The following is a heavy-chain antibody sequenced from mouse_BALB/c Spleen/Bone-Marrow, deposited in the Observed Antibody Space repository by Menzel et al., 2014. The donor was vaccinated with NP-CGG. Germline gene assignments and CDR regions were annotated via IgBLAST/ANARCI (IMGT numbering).Heavy chain of an antibody. D-gene: IGHD2-1*01. J-gene: IGHJ4*01. CDR2: IWSGGST. V-gene: IGHV2-2*01. Sequence: QVQLQQSGPGLVQPSQSLSITCTVSGFSLTTYDVVWVRQSPGKGLEWLGVIWSGGSTDYNAAFISRLSMDKDNSKSQVFFKMNSLQAYDTAIYYCARRNGNFRYYAMDYWGQGTSVTVSS. CDR3: ARRNGNFRYYAMDY. CDR1: GFSLTTYD.